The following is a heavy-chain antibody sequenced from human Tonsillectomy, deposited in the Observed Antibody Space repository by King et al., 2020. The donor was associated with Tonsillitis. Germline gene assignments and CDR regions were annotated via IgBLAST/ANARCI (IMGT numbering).Heavy chain of an antibody. CDR1: GGSISSGGYS. V-gene: IGHV4-30-4*07. Sequence: PLQESGPGLVKPSQTLSLTCAVSGGSISSGGYSWSWIRQPPGKGLEWIGYIYYSGSTYYNPSLKSRVTISVDTSKNQFSLKLSSVTAADTAVYYCARDSSGFPLGLWGRGTLVTVSS. J-gene: IGHJ2*01. D-gene: IGHD3-22*01. CDR3: ARDSSGFPLGL. CDR2: IYYSGST.